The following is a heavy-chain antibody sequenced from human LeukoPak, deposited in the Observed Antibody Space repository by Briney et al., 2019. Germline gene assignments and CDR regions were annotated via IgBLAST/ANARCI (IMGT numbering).Heavy chain of an antibody. CDR1: GDSISSSSHY. D-gene: IGHD3-22*01. CDR3: ARVTLDDPYCYDSSGYYYAYYFDY. CDR2: IYNSENT. V-gene: IGHV4-39*07. J-gene: IGHJ4*02. Sequence: PSETLSLTCTVSGDSISSSSHYWGWIRQPPGKGLEWIGSIYNSENTYYNPSLKSRVTISVDTSKNQFSLKLSSVTAADTAVYYCARVTLDDPYCYDSSGYYYAYYFDYWGQGTLVTVSS.